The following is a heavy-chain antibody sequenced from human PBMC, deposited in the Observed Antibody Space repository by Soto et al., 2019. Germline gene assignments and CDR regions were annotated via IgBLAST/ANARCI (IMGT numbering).Heavy chain of an antibody. CDR3: GSIFEF. Sequence: EVHLVESGGGLVQPGGSLRLSCAASGFTFRYYWLHWVRQVPGRGPVWVAGIKNDGSDTFYADFVEGRFTISRDNAKNKVYLRMDSLRAEDTAIYYCGSIFEFWGQGTVVTVPS. CDR1: GFTFRYYW. J-gene: IGHJ4*02. CDR2: IKNDGSDT. V-gene: IGHV3-74*01.